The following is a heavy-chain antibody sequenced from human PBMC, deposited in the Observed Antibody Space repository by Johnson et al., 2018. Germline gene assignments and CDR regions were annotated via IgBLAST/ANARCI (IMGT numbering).Heavy chain of an antibody. Sequence: QVQLVESGGGLVQPGGSLRLSCAASGFTVSSNYMSWVRQAPGKGLEWVAVLWYDGSNTYYADCVKGRFTISRDNSKQTLYLKMHSLRAEDPAVYYCGRVWGAAAGQEYFQHWGQGTLVTVAS. CDR3: GRVWGAAAGQEYFQH. V-gene: IGHV3-33*08. CDR2: LWYDGSNT. D-gene: IGHD6-13*01. J-gene: IGHJ1*01. CDR1: GFTVSSNY.